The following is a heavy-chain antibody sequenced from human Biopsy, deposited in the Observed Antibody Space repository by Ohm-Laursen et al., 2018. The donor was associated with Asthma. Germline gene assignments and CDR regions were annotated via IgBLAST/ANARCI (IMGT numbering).Heavy chain of an antibody. D-gene: IGHD6-19*01. CDR1: GFMFRRFG. CDR2: ITGSGGTT. Sequence: GSLRLSCSASGFMFRRFGMHWVRQAPGKGLERVSAITGSGGTTYYADSVRGRFTISRDNSKSTLFLQMDSLSAEDTAVYYCAKDFRGIAVAGDRGFDYWGQGTLVTVSS. V-gene: IGHV3-23*01. CDR3: AKDFRGIAVAGDRGFDY. J-gene: IGHJ4*02.